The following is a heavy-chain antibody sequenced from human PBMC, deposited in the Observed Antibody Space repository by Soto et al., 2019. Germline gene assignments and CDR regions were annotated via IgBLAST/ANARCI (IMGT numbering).Heavy chain of an antibody. CDR3: TKNYYFDS. CDR2: INIVGGNT. V-gene: IGHV3-23*01. J-gene: IGHJ4*02. Sequence: VQLLESGEGLVQPGGSLRLSCAASGFTFSNYAMSWVRQAPGKALEWVSSINIVGGNTNYADSVRGRFTMSRDDSKNTVFLQMNSLRAEDTAIYYCTKNYYFDSWGQGTLITVSS. CDR1: GFTFSNYA.